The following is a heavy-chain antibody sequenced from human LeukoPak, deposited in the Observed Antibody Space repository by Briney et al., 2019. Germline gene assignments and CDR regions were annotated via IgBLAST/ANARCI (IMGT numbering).Heavy chain of an antibody. CDR3: ARWAYAILTGYSLDAFDI. D-gene: IGHD3-9*01. CDR1: GGSISSYY. CDR2: IYYSGST. Sequence: SETLSLTCTVSGGSISSYYWSWIRQPPGKGLEWIGYIYYSGSTNYNPSLKSRVTISVDTSPNQFSLMLSSVTAADTAVYYCARWAYAILTGYSLDAFDIWGQGTMVTVSS. J-gene: IGHJ3*02. V-gene: IGHV4-59*01.